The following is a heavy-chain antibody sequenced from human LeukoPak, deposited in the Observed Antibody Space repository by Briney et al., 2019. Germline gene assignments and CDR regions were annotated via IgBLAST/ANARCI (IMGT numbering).Heavy chain of an antibody. CDR3: ARDYDFWSGFFDY. D-gene: IGHD3-3*01. V-gene: IGHV3-74*01. J-gene: IGHJ4*02. CDR1: GFTFSNYW. CDR2: INSDGSST. Sequence: PGGSLRLSCAASGFTFSNYWMHWDRQAPGKGLVWVSRINSDGSSTSYADSVKGRFTISRDNAKNTLSLQMNSLRAEDTAVYYCARDYDFWSGFFDYWGQQTLVTVSS.